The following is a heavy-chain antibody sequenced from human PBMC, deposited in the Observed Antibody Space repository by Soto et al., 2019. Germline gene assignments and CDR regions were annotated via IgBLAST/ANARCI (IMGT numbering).Heavy chain of an antibody. CDR2: ISGSGGDT. V-gene: IGHV3-23*01. J-gene: IGHJ4*02. CDR3: AKSITARPFDY. D-gene: IGHD6-6*01. Sequence: GGSLRLSCTASGFTFSSYAMSWVRQAPGKGLEWVSAISGSGGDTYYADSVKGRFTISRDNSKNTLFLQMNSLRAEDTAVYYCAKSITARPFDYWGQGALVTVSS. CDR1: GFTFSSYA.